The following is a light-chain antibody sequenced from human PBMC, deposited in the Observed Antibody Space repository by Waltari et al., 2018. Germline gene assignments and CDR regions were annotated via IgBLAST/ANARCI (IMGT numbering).Light chain of an antibody. CDR3: QHYDGSPYT. Sequence: EIVLTQSPGTLSLSPGERATLSCRASESVKGNYLVWYQQKPGQAPRVLIYGSSKRATGIPDRCSGSGSGRDFTLTISRLEPEDFAMYYCQHYDGSPYTFGPGTKLEIK. V-gene: IGKV3-20*01. CDR2: GSS. CDR1: ESVKGNY. J-gene: IGKJ3*01.